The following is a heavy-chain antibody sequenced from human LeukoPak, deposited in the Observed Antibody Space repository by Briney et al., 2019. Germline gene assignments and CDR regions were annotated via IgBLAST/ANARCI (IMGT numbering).Heavy chain of an antibody. D-gene: IGHD3-3*01. Sequence: GGSLRLSCGASGFTFSSYGMHWVRQAPGKGLEWVAVISYDGSNKFYADSVKGRFTISRDNSKNTLYLQMNSLRAEDTAVYYCAKDQYYDFWSGYYRTQSYYYYGMDVWGQGTTVTVSS. CDR2: ISYDGSNK. J-gene: IGHJ6*02. V-gene: IGHV3-30*18. CDR3: AKDQYYDFWSGYYRTQSYYYYGMDV. CDR1: GFTFSSYG.